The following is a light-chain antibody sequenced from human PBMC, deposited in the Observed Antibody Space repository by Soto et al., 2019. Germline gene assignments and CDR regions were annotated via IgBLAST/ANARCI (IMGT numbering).Light chain of an antibody. Sequence: DIQMTQSPSSLSASVGDRVTITCRASQSISNYLNWYQQTPGKAPKRLIYGESSLQSGVPSRFSGSGSGTDFTLTISSLQPEDFAIYYCQQCYSTPYTFGQGTKVDIK. CDR2: GES. V-gene: IGKV1-39*01. CDR1: QSISNY. CDR3: QQCYSTPYT. J-gene: IGKJ2*01.